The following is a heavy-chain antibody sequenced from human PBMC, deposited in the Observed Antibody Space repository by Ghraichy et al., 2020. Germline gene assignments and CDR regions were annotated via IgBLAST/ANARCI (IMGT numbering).Heavy chain of an antibody. J-gene: IGHJ4*02. CDR3: ARVPAYLETYYIEY. CDR1: GGSIGSFY. CDR2: IYYSGST. Sequence: SETLSLTCTVSGGSIGSFYWSWIRQSPGKGLEYIGYIYYSGSTHYNPSLKSRVTISVDTSKDQISLNLSSVTSADTAVYYCARVPAYLETYYIEYWGRGTLVTVSS. V-gene: IGHV4-59*01. D-gene: IGHD2/OR15-2a*01.